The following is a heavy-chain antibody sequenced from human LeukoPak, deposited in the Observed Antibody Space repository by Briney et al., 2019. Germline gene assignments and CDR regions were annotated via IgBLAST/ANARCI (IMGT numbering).Heavy chain of an antibody. J-gene: IGHJ4*02. CDR1: GLAFSDYW. Sequence: GGSLRLSCAASGLAFSDYWMSWVRQAPGKGLEWVANIKPDGGHQNYVDSVKGRFTISSTNAKNSLNLKMDSLRADDTAVYFCAGGAGFLFDYWGQGALVTVSS. V-gene: IGHV3-7*01. D-gene: IGHD2/OR15-2a*01. CDR3: AGGAGFLFDY. CDR2: IKPDGGHQ.